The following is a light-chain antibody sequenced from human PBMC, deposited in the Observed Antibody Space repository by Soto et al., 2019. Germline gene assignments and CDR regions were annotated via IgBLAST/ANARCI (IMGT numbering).Light chain of an antibody. Sequence: DIQMTQSPSTLSASVGDRVTITCRASQNISIWLAWYQQRPGRAPRLLIYDSSSLESGVPSTFSGSGSGTEFTLTISSLQLDDFATYYCQQYNSYPLTFGGGTKVDIK. CDR3: QQYNSYPLT. V-gene: IGKV1-5*01. J-gene: IGKJ4*01. CDR2: DSS. CDR1: QNISIW.